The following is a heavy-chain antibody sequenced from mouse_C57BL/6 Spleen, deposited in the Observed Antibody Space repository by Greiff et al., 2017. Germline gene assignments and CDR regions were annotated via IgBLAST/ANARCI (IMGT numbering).Heavy chain of an antibody. CDR1: GYTFTSYW. J-gene: IGHJ1*03. Sequence: VQLQQSGAELVRPGSSVKLSCKASGYTFTSYWMDWVKQRPGQGLEWIGNIYPSDSETHYNQKFKDKATLTVDKSSSTAYMQLSSLTSEDSAVYYCARKLGEDWYFDVWGTGTTVTVSS. CDR2: IYPSDSET. V-gene: IGHV1-61*01. D-gene: IGHD4-1*01. CDR3: ARKLGEDWYFDV.